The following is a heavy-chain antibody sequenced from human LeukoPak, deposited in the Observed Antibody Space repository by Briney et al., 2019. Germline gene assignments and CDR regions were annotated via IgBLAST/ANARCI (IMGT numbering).Heavy chain of an antibody. CDR3: ARGLARTSMVTRGGVRFDY. D-gene: IGHD5-18*01. Sequence: ASVKVSCKASGYTFTSYDINWVRQATGQGLEWMGWMNPNSGDTGYAQKFQGRVSITRNTSISTAYMELSSLRSEETAVYYCARGLARTSMVTRGGVRFDYWGQGTLVTVSS. J-gene: IGHJ4*02. CDR1: GYTFTSYD. CDR2: MNPNSGDT. V-gene: IGHV1-8*01.